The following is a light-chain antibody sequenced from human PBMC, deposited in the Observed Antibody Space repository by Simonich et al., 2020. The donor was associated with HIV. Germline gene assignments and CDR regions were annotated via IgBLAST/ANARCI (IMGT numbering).Light chain of an antibody. CDR3: ATWDDSLNVVV. CDR2: RNK. J-gene: IGLJ2*01. CDR1: SPNNGSNT. V-gene: IGLV1-44*01. Sequence: QSVLTQPPSASGTPGQRVTISCSGSSPNNGSNTVNWYEQVPGTAPNLLIYRNKPRPSGVPYRCSGSKSGTSASLAISGLQSEDEADYYCATWDDSLNVVVFGGGTKLTVL.